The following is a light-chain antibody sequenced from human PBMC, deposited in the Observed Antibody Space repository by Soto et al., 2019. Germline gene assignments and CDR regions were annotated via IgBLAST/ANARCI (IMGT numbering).Light chain of an antibody. CDR3: QQYDSTVWP. Sequence: EIVLTQSPGTLSLSPGETATLSCRASQTVDSRYLAWYQQKRGQAPTLLIYATSSRATGVPDRLSGGGSGPDFTLTIRRLEPEDFAVYYCQQYDSTVWPFGQGTKVDIX. J-gene: IGKJ1*01. V-gene: IGKV3-20*01. CDR2: ATS. CDR1: QTVDSRY.